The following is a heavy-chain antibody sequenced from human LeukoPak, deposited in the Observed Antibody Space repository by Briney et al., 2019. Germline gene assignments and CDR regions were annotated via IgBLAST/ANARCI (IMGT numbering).Heavy chain of an antibody. Sequence: GGSLRLSCAASGFTFSIYAMSWVRQAPGKGLEWVSGISAGGGSTYYADSVKGRFTISRDNSKNTLYLQMSTLRGDDTAVYYCAKHLVKNFYDNSGYLGAFDIWGRGTMVTVSS. CDR2: ISAGGGST. V-gene: IGHV3-23*01. CDR1: GFTFSIYA. J-gene: IGHJ3*02. D-gene: IGHD3-22*01. CDR3: AKHLVKNFYDNSGYLGAFDI.